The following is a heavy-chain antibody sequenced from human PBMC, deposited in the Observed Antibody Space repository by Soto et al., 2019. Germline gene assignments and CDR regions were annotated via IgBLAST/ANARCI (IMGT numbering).Heavy chain of an antibody. J-gene: IGHJ4*02. Sequence: QVQLVQSGAEVKKPGSSVKVSCKASGGTFSSYAISWVRQAPGQGLAWMGGIIPIFGTANYAQKFQGRVTITADKDTSTAYMELSSLRSEDTAVYYCARVERQTYGLYYFDYWGQGTLVTVSS. CDR1: GGTFSSYA. CDR3: ARVERQTYGLYYFDY. D-gene: IGHD1-1*01. CDR2: IIPIFGTA. V-gene: IGHV1-69*06.